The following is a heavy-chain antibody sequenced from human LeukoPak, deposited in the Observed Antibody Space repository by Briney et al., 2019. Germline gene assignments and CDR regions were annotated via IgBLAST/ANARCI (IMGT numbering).Heavy chain of an antibody. V-gene: IGHV4-34*01. CDR1: GESFSGHY. J-gene: IGHJ4*02. D-gene: IGHD3-10*01. CDR2: ISHRGST. Sequence: SETLSLTCAVYGESFSGHYWTWIRQPPERGLDWIGGISHRGSTTSNPSLNNRVSISVDTSKNQFSLQLTSVTAADTAVYYCARARYGSGSLDSWGKGTLVTVSS. CDR3: ARARYGSGSLDS.